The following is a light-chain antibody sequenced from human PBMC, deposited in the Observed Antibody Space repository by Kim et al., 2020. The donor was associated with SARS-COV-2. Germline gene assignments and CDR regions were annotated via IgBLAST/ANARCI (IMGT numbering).Light chain of an antibody. J-gene: IGKJ5*01. Sequence: PASLSASVGDRVTITCRASQGISSALAWYQQKPGKPPKLLIFGASSLESGVPSRFSGSGSGTDFTLTISSLQPEDFATYYCQQITFGQGTRLEIK. V-gene: IGKV1-13*02. CDR1: QGISSA. CDR2: GAS. CDR3: QQIT.